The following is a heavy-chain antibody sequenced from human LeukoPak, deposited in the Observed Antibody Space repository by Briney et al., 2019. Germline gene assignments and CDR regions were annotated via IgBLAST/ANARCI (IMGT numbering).Heavy chain of an antibody. CDR2: ISGSGGST. Sequence: GGSLRLSCAASGFTLDDYGMSWVRQAPGKGLEWVSAISGSGGSTYYADSVKGRFTISRDNSKNTLYLQMNSLRAEDTAVYYCAKDPDIVVVPAANGFDPWGQGTLVTVSS. J-gene: IGHJ5*02. CDR1: GFTLDDYG. D-gene: IGHD2-2*01. CDR3: AKDPDIVVVPAANGFDP. V-gene: IGHV3-23*01.